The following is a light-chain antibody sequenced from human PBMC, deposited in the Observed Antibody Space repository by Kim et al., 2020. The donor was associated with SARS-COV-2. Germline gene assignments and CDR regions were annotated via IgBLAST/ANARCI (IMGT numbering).Light chain of an antibody. CDR3: CSYAGSSTWV. J-gene: IGLJ3*02. CDR2: EVS. V-gene: IGLV2-23*02. Sequence: QSALTQPASVSGSPGQSITISCTGTSSDVGSYNLVSWYQQHPGKAPKLMIYEVSKRPSGVSNRFSGSKSGNTASLTNSGLQAEDEADYYCCSYAGSSTWVFGGGTQLTVL. CDR1: SSDVGSYNL.